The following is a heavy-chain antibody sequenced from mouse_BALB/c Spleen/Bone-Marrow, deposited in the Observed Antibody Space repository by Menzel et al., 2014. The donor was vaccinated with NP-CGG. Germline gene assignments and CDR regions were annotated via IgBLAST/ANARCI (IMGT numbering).Heavy chain of an antibody. D-gene: IGHD2-1*01. CDR1: GYTFTSSW. Sequence: LVESGSVLVRPGASVKLSCKASGYTFTSSWMHWAKQRPGQGLEWIGEIHPNSGNTNYNEKFKGKATLTVDTSSGTAYVDLSSLTSEDSAVYYCAREKIYGNYLWYFDVWGAGTTVTVSS. CDR2: IHPNSGNT. CDR3: AREKIYGNYLWYFDV. V-gene: IGHV1S130*01. J-gene: IGHJ1*01.